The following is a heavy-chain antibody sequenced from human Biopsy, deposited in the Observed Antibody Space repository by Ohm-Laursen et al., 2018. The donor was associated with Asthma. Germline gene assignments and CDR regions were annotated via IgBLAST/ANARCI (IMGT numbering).Heavy chain of an antibody. D-gene: IGHD6-19*01. V-gene: IGHV3-23*01. J-gene: IGHJ4*02. Sequence: SLRLSCAASGFTFGDYWMSWVRQAPGKGLEWVSSITGSGGGTYYADSVRGRFTVSRDDSRDTLYLHLNSLTAEDTAVYFCARGGYCSGVTCFPFDRWGQGTRVSVSS. CDR2: ITGSGGGT. CDR1: GFTFGDYW. CDR3: ARGGYCSGVTCFPFDR.